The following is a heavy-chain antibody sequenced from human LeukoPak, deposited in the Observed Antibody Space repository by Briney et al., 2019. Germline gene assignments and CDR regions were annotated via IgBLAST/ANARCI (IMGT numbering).Heavy chain of an antibody. V-gene: IGHV3-23*01. CDR2: ISANGDTT. CDR1: GFTFSSYA. J-gene: IGHJ4*02. Sequence: GGSLRLSCVASGFTFSSYAMSWVRQAPGKGLEGVSGISANGDTTKYADSVKGRFTISRDNAKNTVLLQMNSLRADDTAVYYCAKEGRIAAGTGDYFDYWGQGTLVTVSS. D-gene: IGHD6-13*01. CDR3: AKEGRIAAGTGDYFDY.